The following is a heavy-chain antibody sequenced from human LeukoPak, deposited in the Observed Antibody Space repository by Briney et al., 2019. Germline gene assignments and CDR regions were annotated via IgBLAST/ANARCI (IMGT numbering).Heavy chain of an antibody. J-gene: IGHJ4*02. CDR3: ARGEGLGTTNGGYYFAY. Sequence: SETLSLTCTVSGGSISSGDYYWNWIRQPPGKGLEWIGYIYYSGSTYYNPSLMSRVAISVDTSKNQFSLELSSVTVADTAVYYCARGEGLGTTNGGYYFAYWGQGSLVIVSS. V-gene: IGHV4-30-4*01. CDR2: IYYSGST. CDR1: GGSISSGDYY. D-gene: IGHD1-26*01.